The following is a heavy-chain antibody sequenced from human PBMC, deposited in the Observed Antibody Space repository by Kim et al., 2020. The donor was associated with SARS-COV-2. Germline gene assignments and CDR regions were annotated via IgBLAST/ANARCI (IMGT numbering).Heavy chain of an antibody. Sequence: AQGFTGRFVFSLDTSVSTAYLQISSLKAEDTAVYYCARGVWFGESDSFDYWGQGTLVTVSS. CDR3: ARGVWFGESDSFDY. D-gene: IGHD3-10*01. V-gene: IGHV7-4-1*02. J-gene: IGHJ4*02.